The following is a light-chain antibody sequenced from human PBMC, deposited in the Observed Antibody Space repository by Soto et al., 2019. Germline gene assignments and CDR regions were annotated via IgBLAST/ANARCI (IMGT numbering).Light chain of an antibody. CDR1: RSISW. Sequence: DIQMTQSPSSLSASVGDRVNMTRRASRSISWLAWYQQKPGKAPKLLIYKASTLKSGVPSRFSGSGSGTEFTLTISSLQPDDFATYYCQHYNSYSEAFGQGTKVDIK. CDR2: KAS. J-gene: IGKJ1*01. V-gene: IGKV1-5*03. CDR3: QHYNSYSEA.